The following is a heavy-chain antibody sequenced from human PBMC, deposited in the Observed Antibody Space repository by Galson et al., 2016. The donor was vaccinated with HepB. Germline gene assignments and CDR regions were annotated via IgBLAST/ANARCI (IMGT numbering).Heavy chain of an antibody. V-gene: IGHV3-9*01. CDR2: VTWDSGSG. D-gene: IGHD3-10*01. CDR3: AKNTGAYFHGSGTYLDS. Sequence: SLRLSCAASGFSFDDYGMHWVRHRPGKGLEWVSGVTWDSGSGGYADSVKGRFTISRDNAKNSLYLQMNSLRPDDTAVYYCAKNTGAYFHGSGTYLDSWGQGTPVTVSP. CDR1: GFSFDDYG. J-gene: IGHJ4*02.